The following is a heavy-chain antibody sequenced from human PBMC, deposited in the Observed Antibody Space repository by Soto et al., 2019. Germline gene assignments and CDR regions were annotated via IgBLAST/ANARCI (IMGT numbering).Heavy chain of an antibody. CDR2: IIPIFGTA. Sequence: QMQLVQSGAEVKKPGSSVKVSCKASGGTFNSYAINWVRQAPGQGLEWMGGIIPIFGTANYAQKFQGRVTITADKSTSTAQMELSSLTSEDTAVYYCARSGKYISFRDYGMDVWGQGTTVTVSS. CDR1: GGTFNSYA. D-gene: IGHD6-6*01. CDR3: ARSGKYISFRDYGMDV. J-gene: IGHJ6*02. V-gene: IGHV1-69*06.